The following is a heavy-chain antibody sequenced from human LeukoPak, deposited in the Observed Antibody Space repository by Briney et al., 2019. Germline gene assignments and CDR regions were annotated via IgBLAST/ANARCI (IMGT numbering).Heavy chain of an antibody. V-gene: IGHV4-34*01. CDR1: GGSFSGYY. Sequence: SETLSLTCAVYGGSFSGYYWSWIRQPLGKGLEWIGEINHSGSTNYNPSLKSRVTISVDTSKNQFSLKLSSVTAADTAVYYCARGRGSGSYSGIDYWGQGTLVTVSS. J-gene: IGHJ4*02. CDR2: INHSGST. D-gene: IGHD1-26*01. CDR3: ARGRGSGSYSGIDY.